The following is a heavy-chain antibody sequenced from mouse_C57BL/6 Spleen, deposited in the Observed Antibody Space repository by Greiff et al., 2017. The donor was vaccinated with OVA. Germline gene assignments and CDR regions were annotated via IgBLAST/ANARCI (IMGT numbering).Heavy chain of an antibody. CDR1: GFTFNTYA. CDR2: IRSKSSNYAT. D-gene: IGHD1-1*01. CDR3: VRDKEDYYGSSYLAMDY. V-gene: IGHV10-3*01. J-gene: IGHJ4*01. Sequence: EVNVVESGGGLVQPKGSLKLSCAASGFTFNTYAMHWVRQAPGKGLEWVARIRSKSSNYATYYADSVKDRFTISRDDSQSMLYLQMNNLKTEDTAMYYCVRDKEDYYGSSYLAMDYWGQGTSVTVSS.